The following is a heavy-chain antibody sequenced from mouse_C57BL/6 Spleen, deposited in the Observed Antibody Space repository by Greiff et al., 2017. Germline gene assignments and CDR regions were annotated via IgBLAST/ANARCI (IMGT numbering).Heavy chain of an antibody. CDR1: GFTFSSYG. CDR2: ISSGGSYT. Sequence: EVKLVESGGDLVKPGGSLKLSCAASGFTFSSYGMSWVRQTPDKRLEWVATISSGGSYTYYPDSVKGGFTISRDNAKNTLYLQMSSLKAEATAMYYCARHERVGSSPWFAYWGQGTLVTVSA. V-gene: IGHV5-6*01. J-gene: IGHJ3*01. CDR3: ARHERVGSSPWFAY. D-gene: IGHD1-1*01.